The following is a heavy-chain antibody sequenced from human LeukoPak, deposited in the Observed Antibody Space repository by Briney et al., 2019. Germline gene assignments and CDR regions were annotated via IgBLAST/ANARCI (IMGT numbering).Heavy chain of an antibody. CDR3: ASQSGYSSGWYPV. Sequence: SETLSLTCAVYGGSFSGYYWSWIRQPPGKGLEWIGYIYYSGSTNYNPSLKSRVTISVDTSKNQFSLKLSSVTAADTAVYYCASQSGYSSGWYPVWGQGTLVTVSS. V-gene: IGHV4-59*08. D-gene: IGHD6-19*01. CDR1: GGSFSGYY. J-gene: IGHJ4*02. CDR2: IYYSGST.